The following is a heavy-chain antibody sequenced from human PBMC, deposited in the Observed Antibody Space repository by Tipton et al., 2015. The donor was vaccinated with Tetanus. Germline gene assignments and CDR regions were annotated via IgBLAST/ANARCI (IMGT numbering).Heavy chain of an antibody. CDR3: GRDRGEYIYYGMAV. Sequence: QLVQSGAEVKKPGASLKVSCKASGYTFTGYYLYWVRQAPGQGLEWMGWIDPNSGGTIYAQKFQGRVTMTRDTSISTAYMELGRLRSDDTAVYYGGRDRGEYIYYGMAVWGPGTAVTVPS. D-gene: IGHD4-17*01. J-gene: IGHJ6*02. CDR1: GYTFTGYY. V-gene: IGHV1-2*02. CDR2: IDPNSGGT.